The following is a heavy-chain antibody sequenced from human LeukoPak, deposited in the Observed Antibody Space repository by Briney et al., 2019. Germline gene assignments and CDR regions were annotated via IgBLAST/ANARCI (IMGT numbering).Heavy chain of an antibody. CDR2: IYNTGST. CDR3: ARGYSRGPWNLGLDV. Sequence: PSETLSLTCTVSGGSLSDYYWSWIRQPPGKGLEWIGDIYNTGSTNDIPSLKSRVTISVDTSKPQFPLKLRFVTAADTAVYYCARGYSRGPWNLGLDVWGQGTTVTVSS. CDR1: GGSLSDYY. D-gene: IGHD3-22*01. J-gene: IGHJ6*02. V-gene: IGHV4-59*01.